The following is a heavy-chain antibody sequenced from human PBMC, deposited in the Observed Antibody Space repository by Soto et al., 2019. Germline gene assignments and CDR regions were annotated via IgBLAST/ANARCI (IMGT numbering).Heavy chain of an antibody. CDR2: FDPEDGET. D-gene: IGHD3-9*01. CDR3: ATGIPFYYDILTGYFDY. J-gene: IGHJ4*02. V-gene: IGHV1-24*01. Sequence: EASVKVSCKVSGYTLTELSMHWVRQAPGKGLEWMGGFDPEDGETIYAQKFQGRVTMTEDTSTDTAYMELSSLRSEDTAVYYCATGIPFYYDILTGYFDYWGQGTLVTVSS. CDR1: GYTLTELS.